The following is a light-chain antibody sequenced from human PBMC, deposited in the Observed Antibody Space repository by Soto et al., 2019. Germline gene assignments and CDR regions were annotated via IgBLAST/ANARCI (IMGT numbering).Light chain of an antibody. J-gene: IGKJ4*01. Sequence: EIVLTQSPATLSLSPGERATLSCRASQSVSSHLAWYQQKPGQAPRLLIYDASNRATGISARFSGSGSGTDFTLTISSLEPEDFAVYYCQQRSNWPRTFGGGTKVEIK. CDR3: QQRSNWPRT. CDR1: QSVSSH. CDR2: DAS. V-gene: IGKV3-11*01.